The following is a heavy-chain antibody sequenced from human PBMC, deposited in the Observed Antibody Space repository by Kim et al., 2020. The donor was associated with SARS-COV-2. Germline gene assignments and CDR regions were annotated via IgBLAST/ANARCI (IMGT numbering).Heavy chain of an antibody. J-gene: IGHJ4*02. CDR3: AKHPTASCYTGLDY. V-gene: IGHV3-23*01. Sequence: GASEKGRFTITRDSTRETLFLQMNSLRAEETAIYYCAKHPTASCYTGLDYWGQGTLVTVSS. D-gene: IGHD2-2*02.